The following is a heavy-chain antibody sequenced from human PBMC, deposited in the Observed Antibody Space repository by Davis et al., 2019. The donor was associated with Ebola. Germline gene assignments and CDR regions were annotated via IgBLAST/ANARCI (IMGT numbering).Heavy chain of an antibody. V-gene: IGHV4-34*01. CDR1: GGSISSYY. CDR3: ARGLYRDYGGNSGYYYYGMDV. CDR2: INHSGST. D-gene: IGHD4-23*01. J-gene: IGHJ6*02. Sequence: MPSETLSLTCTVSGGSISSYYWSWIRQPPGKGLEWIGEINHSGSTNYNPSLKSRVTISVDTSKNQFSLKLSSVTAADTAVYYCARGLYRDYGGNSGYYYYGMDVWGQGTTVTVSS.